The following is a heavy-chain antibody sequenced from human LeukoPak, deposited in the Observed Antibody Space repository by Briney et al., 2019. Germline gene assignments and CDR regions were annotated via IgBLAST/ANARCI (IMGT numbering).Heavy chain of an antibody. CDR2: INPNSGGT. D-gene: IGHD3-9*01. CDR3: AILLYYDILTGYYSHFDY. CDR1: GYTFTGYY. V-gene: IGHV1-2*02. Sequence: ASAKVSCKASGYTFTGYYMHWVRQAPGQGLEWMGWINPNSGGTNYAQKFQGRVTMTRDTSISTAYMELSRLRSDDTAVYYCAILLYYDILTGYYSHFDYWGQGTLVTVSS. J-gene: IGHJ4*02.